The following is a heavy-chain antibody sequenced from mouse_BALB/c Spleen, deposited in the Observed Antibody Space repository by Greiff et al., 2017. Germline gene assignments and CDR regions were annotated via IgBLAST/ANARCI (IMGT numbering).Heavy chain of an antibody. J-gene: IGHJ4*01. CDR3: ARVSLRLRGYAMDY. CDR2: INPSTGYT. D-gene: IGHD1-2*01. V-gene: IGHV1-7*01. CDR1: GYTFTSYW. Sequence: QVQLQQSGAELAKPGASVKMSCKASGYTFTSYWMHWVKQRPGQGLEWIGYINPSTGYTEYNQKFKDKATLTADKSSSTAYRQLSSLTSEDSAVYYCARVSLRLRGYAMDYWGQGTSVTVSS.